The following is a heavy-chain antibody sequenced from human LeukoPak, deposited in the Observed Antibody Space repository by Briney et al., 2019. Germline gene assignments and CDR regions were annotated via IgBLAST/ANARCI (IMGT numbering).Heavy chain of an antibody. V-gene: IGHV3-48*04. CDR1: GFTFSSYS. D-gene: IGHD3-16*01. J-gene: IGHJ4*02. CDR2: ISSSGSTI. CDR3: ARERGGYYEKNGYSDY. Sequence: GGSLRLSCAASGFTFSSYSMNWVRQAPGKGLEWVSYISSSGSTIYYADSVKGRFTISRDNAKNSLYLQMNRLRAEDTAVYYCARERGGYYEKNGYSDYWGQGTLVTVSS.